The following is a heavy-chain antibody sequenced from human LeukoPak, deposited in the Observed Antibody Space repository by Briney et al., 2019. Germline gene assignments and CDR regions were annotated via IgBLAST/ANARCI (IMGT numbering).Heavy chain of an antibody. CDR2: IYYSGST. J-gene: IGHJ4*02. D-gene: IGHD6-13*01. Sequence: PSETLSLTFTVSGGSISSSSYYWGWIRQPPGKGLEWMGSIYYSGSTYYNPSLKSRVTISVDTSKNQFSLKLSSVTAADTAVYYCARNYKDSSSWTCDYWGQGTLVTVSS. CDR1: GGSISSSSYY. CDR3: ARNYKDSSSWTCDY. V-gene: IGHV4-39*07.